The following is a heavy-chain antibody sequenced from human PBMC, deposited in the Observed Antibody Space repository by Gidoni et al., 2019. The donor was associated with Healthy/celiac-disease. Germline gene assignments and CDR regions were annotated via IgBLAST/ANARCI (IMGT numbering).Heavy chain of an antibody. J-gene: IGHJ3*01. CDR1: GGSISSSSYY. Sequence: QLQLQESGPGLVKPSETLSLTCTVSGGSISSSSYYWGWIRQPPGKGLEWIGSIYYSGSTYYNPSLKSRVTISVDTSKNQFSRKLSSGTAADTAVYYCARLGTMRVDWGQGTMVTVSS. D-gene: IGHD3-22*01. CDR3: ARLGTMRVD. V-gene: IGHV4-39*01. CDR2: IYYSGST.